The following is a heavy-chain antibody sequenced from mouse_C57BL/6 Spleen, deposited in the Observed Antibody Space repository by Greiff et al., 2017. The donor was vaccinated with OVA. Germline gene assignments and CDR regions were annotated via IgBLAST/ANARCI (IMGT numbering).Heavy chain of an antibody. CDR2: IDPSDSYT. CDR1: GYTFTSYW. CDR3: ARRGVYDYDYYAMDY. J-gene: IGHJ4*01. V-gene: IGHV1-59*01. Sequence: QVQLQQPGAELVRPGTSVKLSCKASGYTFTSYWVHWVKQRPGQGLEWIGVIDPSDSYTNYNQKFKGKATLTVDTSSSTAYMQLSSLTSEDSAVYYCARRGVYDYDYYAMDYWGQGTSVTVSS. D-gene: IGHD2-4*01.